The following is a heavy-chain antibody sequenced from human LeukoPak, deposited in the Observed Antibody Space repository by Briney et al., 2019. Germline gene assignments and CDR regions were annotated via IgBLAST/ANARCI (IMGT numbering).Heavy chain of an antibody. D-gene: IGHD4-11*01. J-gene: IGHJ5*02. Sequence: GASVKVSCKASGYTFTGYYMRWVRQAPGQGLEWMGWINPNSGGTNYAQKFQGRVTMTRDTSISTAYMELSRLRSDDTAVYYCAREVTVTTESGWFDPWGQGTLVTVSS. CDR3: AREVTVTTESGWFDP. V-gene: IGHV1-2*02. CDR2: INPNSGGT. CDR1: GYTFTGYY.